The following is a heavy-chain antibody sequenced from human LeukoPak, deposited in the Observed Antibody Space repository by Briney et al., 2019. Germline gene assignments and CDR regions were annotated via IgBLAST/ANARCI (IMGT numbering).Heavy chain of an antibody. V-gene: IGHV1-46*01. Sequence: SVTVSFTSSAYTFTIYYMHWERQAPGQGLEWMGIINPSGGSTSYAQKFQGRVTMTRDTSTSTVYMELSRLRSEDTAVYYCASDNGDFWSGSNRWGQGTLVTVSS. CDR1: AYTFTIYY. J-gene: IGHJ4*02. D-gene: IGHD3-3*01. CDR3: ASDNGDFWSGSNR. CDR2: INPSGGST.